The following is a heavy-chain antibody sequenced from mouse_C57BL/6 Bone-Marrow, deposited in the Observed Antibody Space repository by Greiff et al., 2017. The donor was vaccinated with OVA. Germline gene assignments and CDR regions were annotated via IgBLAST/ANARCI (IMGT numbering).Heavy chain of an antibody. D-gene: IGHD2-5*01. V-gene: IGHV5-12*01. CDR3: ERQGYSNYVGYDAMDY. CDR2: ISNGGGST. Sequence: EVMLVESGGGLVQPGGSLKLSCAASGFTFSDYYMYWVRQTPEKRLEWVAYISNGGGSTYYPDTVKGRFTISRDNAKNTLYLQMSRLKSEDTAMYYCERQGYSNYVGYDAMDYWGQGTSVTVSS. CDR1: GFTFSDYY. J-gene: IGHJ4*01.